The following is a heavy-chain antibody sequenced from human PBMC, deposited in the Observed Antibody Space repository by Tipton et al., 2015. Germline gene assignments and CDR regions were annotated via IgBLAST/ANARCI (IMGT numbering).Heavy chain of an antibody. Sequence: RSLRLSCVASGFNFDDYAMYWVRQPPGKGPEWVSGISWNSISIGYADSVKGRFTISRDNAKNSLYLQMNSLRAEDTAIYYCPRRAVRGVLDYWGQGTLVTVSS. CDR1: GFNFDDYA. J-gene: IGHJ4*02. CDR3: PRRAVRGVLDY. CDR2: ISWNSISI. V-gene: IGHV3-9*01. D-gene: IGHD3-10*01.